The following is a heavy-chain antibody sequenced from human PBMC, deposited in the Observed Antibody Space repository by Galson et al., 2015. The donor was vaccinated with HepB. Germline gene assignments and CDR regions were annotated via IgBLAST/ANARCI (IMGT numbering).Heavy chain of an antibody. CDR1: GYTFTSYY. CDR3: ARSLTSSSWFDY. V-gene: IGHV1-46*01. D-gene: IGHD6-13*01. Sequence: SVKVSCKASGYTFTSYYIHWVRQAPGQGLEWMGIINPSGGSTSYVQKFQGRVTMTRDTSTSTVYMELSSLRSEDTAVYYCARSLTSSSWFDYWGQGTLVIASS. J-gene: IGHJ5*01. CDR2: INPSGGST.